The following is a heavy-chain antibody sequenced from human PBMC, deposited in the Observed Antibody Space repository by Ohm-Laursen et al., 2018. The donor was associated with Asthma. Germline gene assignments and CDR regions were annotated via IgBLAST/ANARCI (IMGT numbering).Heavy chain of an antibody. V-gene: IGHV3-30*03. CDR2: ISYDGSNK. D-gene: IGHD1-26*01. CDR3: ARVGSYRGSFDY. Sequence: SLRLSCTAAGFTFSSYGMHWVRQAPGKGLEWVAVISYDGSNKYYADSVKGRFTISRDNSKNTLYLQMNSLRTEDTAVYYCARVGSYRGSFDYWGQGTLVTVSS. J-gene: IGHJ4*02. CDR1: GFTFSSYG.